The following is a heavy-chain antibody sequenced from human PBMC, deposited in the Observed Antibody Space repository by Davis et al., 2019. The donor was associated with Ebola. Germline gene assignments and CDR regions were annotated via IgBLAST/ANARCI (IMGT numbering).Heavy chain of an antibody. J-gene: IGHJ4*02. V-gene: IGHV3-30*03. D-gene: IGHD5-12*01. CDR2: ISYHGSNK. CDR1: GFTFSNYG. Sequence: GGSLRLSCAASGFTFSNYGMHWVRQAPGKGLEWVAVISYHGSNKYYADSVKGRFTISRDNSKNTVYLQMNNMRAENTAVYYCARESREISGYDCDYWGQGTLVTVSS. CDR3: ARESREISGYDCDY.